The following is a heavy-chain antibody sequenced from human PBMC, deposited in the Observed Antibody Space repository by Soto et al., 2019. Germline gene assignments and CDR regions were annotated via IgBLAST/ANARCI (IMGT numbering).Heavy chain of an antibody. J-gene: IGHJ4*02. CDR2: TSNDGKKV. CDR1: GFSLSSYA. Sequence: QVQLVESGGGVVQPGTSLRVSCEVSGFSLSSYAIHWVRQAPGKGMEWVAVTSNDGKKVSYADSVKGRFTVSRDNSKNTVALQMSSLRREVTAVYFCAKAGAVFGLVLFASLDSWGQGSIVTFS. D-gene: IGHD3-10*02. CDR3: AKAGAVFGLVLFASLDS. V-gene: IGHV3-30*18.